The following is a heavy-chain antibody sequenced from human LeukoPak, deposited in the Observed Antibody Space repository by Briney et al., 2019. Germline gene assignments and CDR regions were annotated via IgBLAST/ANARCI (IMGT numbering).Heavy chain of an antibody. D-gene: IGHD6-19*01. J-gene: IGHJ4*02. Sequence: PSETLSLTCTASGASVSTGTYYWSWIRQPPGKGLEWIGYIYSTGSTNFNPSLKSRLTMSIDTSKNQFSLNLSSVTAADTAMYYCAKDESDSSGLFNWGQGTLVTVSS. CDR3: AKDESDSSGLFN. CDR2: IYSTGST. V-gene: IGHV4-61*01. CDR1: GASVSTGTYY.